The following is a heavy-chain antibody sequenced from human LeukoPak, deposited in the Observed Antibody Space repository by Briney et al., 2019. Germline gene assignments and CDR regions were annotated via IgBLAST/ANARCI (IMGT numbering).Heavy chain of an antibody. D-gene: IGHD3-3*01. CDR3: AKGWSGNIWSPFDM. V-gene: IGHV3-23*01. J-gene: IGHJ3*02. Sequence: GGSLRLSCAASGFTFSSYALNWVCQAPGKGLEWVSAISGSGGSTHYADSVKGRFTISRDNSKNTLYLQMKSLRAEDTAVYHCAKGWSGNIWSPFDMWGQGTMVTVSS. CDR1: GFTFSSYA. CDR2: ISGSGGST.